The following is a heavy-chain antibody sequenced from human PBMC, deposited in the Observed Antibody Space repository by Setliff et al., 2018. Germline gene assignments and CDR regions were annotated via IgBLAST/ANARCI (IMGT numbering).Heavy chain of an antibody. Sequence: PGGSLRLSCAASGFTFSNAWMSWVRQAPGKGLEWVGRIKNKTDGGTTDYAAPVKGRFTISRDDSKNTLYLQMNSLKTEDTAVYYCTNSYSSGNYWGQGTLVTVSS. V-gene: IGHV3-15*01. CDR1: GFTFSNAW. CDR3: TNSYSSGNY. J-gene: IGHJ4*02. D-gene: IGHD6-19*01. CDR2: IKNKTDGGTT.